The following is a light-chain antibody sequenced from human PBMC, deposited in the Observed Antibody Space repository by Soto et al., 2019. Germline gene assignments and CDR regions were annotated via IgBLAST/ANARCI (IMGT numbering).Light chain of an antibody. Sequence: DIPMTQSPSTLSASVGDRVTITCRASQSISMWLAWYQHKPGKAPNLLIYRASNLESGVPSRFSGSGSGTEFTLTISSLQPDDFATYYCQHYSVYPLTFGGGTKLEIK. CDR1: QSISMW. CDR3: QHYSVYPLT. V-gene: IGKV1-5*03. CDR2: RAS. J-gene: IGKJ4*01.